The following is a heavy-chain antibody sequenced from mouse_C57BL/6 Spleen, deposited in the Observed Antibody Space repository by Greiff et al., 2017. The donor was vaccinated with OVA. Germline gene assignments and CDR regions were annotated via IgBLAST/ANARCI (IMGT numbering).Heavy chain of an antibody. V-gene: IGHV1-52*01. J-gene: IGHJ2*01. CDR2: IDPSDSEA. CDR1: GYTFTSYW. CDR3: ARSGTGTGDDY. D-gene: IGHD4-1*01. Sequence: QVQLQQPGAELVRPGSSVKLSCKASGYTFTSYWMHWVKQRPIQGLEWIGNIDPSDSEANYNQKFKDKATLTVDKSSSTAYMQLSSLPSEDSAVYYCARSGTGTGDDYWGHGTTLTFSS.